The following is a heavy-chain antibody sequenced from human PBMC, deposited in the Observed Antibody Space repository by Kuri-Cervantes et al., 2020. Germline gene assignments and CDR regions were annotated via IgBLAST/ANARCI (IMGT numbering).Heavy chain of an antibody. Sequence: GGSLRLSCAASGFTFDDYAMHWVRQAPGKGLEWVSGISWNSGSIGYADSVKGRFTISRDNSKNTLYLQMNSLRAEDTAVYYCAREGGNFYGSGSYANYYYYGMDVWGQGTTVTVSS. CDR1: GFTFDDYA. V-gene: IGHV3-9*01. CDR3: AREGGNFYGSGSYANYYYYGMDV. D-gene: IGHD3-10*01. J-gene: IGHJ6*02. CDR2: ISWNSGSI.